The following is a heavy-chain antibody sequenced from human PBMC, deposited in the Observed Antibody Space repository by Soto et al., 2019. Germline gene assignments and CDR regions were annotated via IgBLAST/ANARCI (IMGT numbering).Heavy chain of an antibody. V-gene: IGHV3-21*01. CDR1: GFTFITYT. CDR3: ARDGDVVIVPAWFDP. J-gene: IGHJ5*02. D-gene: IGHD2-2*01. CDR2: ISSGSSYI. Sequence: GGSLRLSCAASGFTFITYTMNWVRQAPGKGLEWVSSISSGSSYIYYADSVKGRFTISRDNAKNSLYLQMNSLRAEDTAVYYCARDGDVVIVPAWFDPWGQGTLVTVSS.